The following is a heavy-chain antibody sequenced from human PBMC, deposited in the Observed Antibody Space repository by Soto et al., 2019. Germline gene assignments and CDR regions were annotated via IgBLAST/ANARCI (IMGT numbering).Heavy chain of an antibody. J-gene: IGHJ4*02. CDR1: GCTLSSYA. Sequence: GGSLRLSCAASGCTLSSYAMSWVRQAPGKGLEWVSAISGSGGSTYYADSVKGRFTISRDNPMDTLYLQMNSLRAEDTAVYYCASSRGYSYGYSARLFDYWGQGTLVTVPQ. V-gene: IGHV3-23*01. D-gene: IGHD5-18*01. CDR2: ISGSGGST. CDR3: ASSRGYSYGYSARLFDY.